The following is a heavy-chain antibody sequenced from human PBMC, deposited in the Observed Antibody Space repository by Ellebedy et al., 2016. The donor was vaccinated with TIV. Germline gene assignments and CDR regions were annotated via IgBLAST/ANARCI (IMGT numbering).Heavy chain of an antibody. Sequence: MPSETLSLTCTVSGGSINNRNYFWGWLRQPPGKGLEWIGSVYHSGSTYYNPSLKSRVIIIVDTSKNQFSLKMRSVTAADTAVYYCARHPYDILTGYFLYYWGQGTLVTVSS. CDR3: ARHPYDILTGYFLYY. CDR2: VYHSGST. J-gene: IGHJ4*02. V-gene: IGHV4-39*01. D-gene: IGHD3-9*01. CDR1: GGSINNRNYF.